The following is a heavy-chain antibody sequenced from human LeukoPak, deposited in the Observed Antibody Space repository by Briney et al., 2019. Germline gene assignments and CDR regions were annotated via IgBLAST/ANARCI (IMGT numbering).Heavy chain of an antibody. J-gene: IGHJ2*01. D-gene: IGHD3-9*01. CDR1: GGSISSGSYY. V-gene: IGHV4-61*02. CDR3: ARSLPTIFGHFDL. CDR2: IYTSGST. Sequence: SETLSLTCTVSGGSISSGSYYWSWIRQPAGKGLEWIGRIYTSGSTNYNPSLKSRVTISVDTSRNQFSLKMASVTAADTAVYYCARSLPTIFGHFDLWGRGTLVSVSS.